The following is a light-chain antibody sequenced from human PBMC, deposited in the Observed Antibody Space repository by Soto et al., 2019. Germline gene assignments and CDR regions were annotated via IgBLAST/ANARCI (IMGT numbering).Light chain of an antibody. CDR2: GAS. V-gene: IGKV3-20*01. J-gene: IGKJ2*01. Sequence: EIVLTQSPGTLSLSPGERATLSCRASQSLGTDYLAWYQQKPGQAPGLLIYGASRRATGIPDRFSGSGSGADFTLTISTLEPEDFAVYYCQQYAYSPPHTFGQGTKVDIK. CDR3: QQYAYSPPHT. CDR1: QSLGTDY.